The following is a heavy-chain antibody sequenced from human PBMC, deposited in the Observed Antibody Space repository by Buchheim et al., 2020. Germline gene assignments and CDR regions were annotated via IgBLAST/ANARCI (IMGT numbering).Heavy chain of an antibody. V-gene: IGHV3-33*06. CDR3: AKPRYNTVYVGMDV. D-gene: IGHD1-14*01. J-gene: IGHJ6*02. CDR1: GFTFSSYG. Sequence: QVQLVESGGGVVQPGRSLRLSCAASGFTFSSYGMHWVRQAPGKGLEWVAVIWYDGSNNYYADSVKGRFTISRDNSKNTLYLQMSSRRAERTAVYYCAKPRYNTVYVGMDVLGQGTT. CDR2: IWYDGSNN.